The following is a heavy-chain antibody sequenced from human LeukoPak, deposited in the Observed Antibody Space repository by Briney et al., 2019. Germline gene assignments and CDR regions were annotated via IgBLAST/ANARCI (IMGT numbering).Heavy chain of an antibody. CDR3: ARNRNDYGDYVYDY. CDR1: GFTFDNYE. Sequence: GGSLRLSCAASGFTFDNYEMVWVRQAPGKGLEWVSYISSSGSNIYYADSVKGRFTISRDNAKNSLYLQMNSLRAEDTAVYYCARNRNDYGDYVYDYWGQGTLVTVSS. D-gene: IGHD4-17*01. CDR2: ISSSGSNI. J-gene: IGHJ4*02. V-gene: IGHV3-48*03.